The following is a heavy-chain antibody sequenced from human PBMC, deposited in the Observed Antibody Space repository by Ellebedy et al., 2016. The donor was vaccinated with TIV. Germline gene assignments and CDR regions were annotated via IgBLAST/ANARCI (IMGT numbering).Heavy chain of an antibody. V-gene: IGHV4-34*01. CDR1: SGSFSGYY. CDR3: ARASLVRGIAG. Sequence: SETLSLXXDLDSGSFSGYYWAWIRHAPGTGQEWIGKITHREITFYNSSPESRVAISLDAGKKQFSLKMTSMTAADTAMYYCARASLVRGIAGWGQGALVTVSS. D-gene: IGHD3-10*01. J-gene: IGHJ4*02. CDR2: ITHREIT.